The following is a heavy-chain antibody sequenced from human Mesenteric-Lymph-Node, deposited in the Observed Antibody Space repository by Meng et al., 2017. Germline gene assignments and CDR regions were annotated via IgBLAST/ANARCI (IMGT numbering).Heavy chain of an antibody. V-gene: IGHV4-4*02. D-gene: IGHD1-26*01. J-gene: IGHJ4*02. CDR2: IDDSGST. Sequence: VQLQGSRPGPVKPAWTLSLTCGVSGVSISSNIRWTWVRQPPGKGLEWIGDIDDSGSTTYNPSLNSRISISLDKSKNHFSLKVNCVTAADTAVYYCARGKQDAWELLAYWGQRALVTVSS. CDR3: ARGKQDAWELLAY. CDR1: GVSISSNIR.